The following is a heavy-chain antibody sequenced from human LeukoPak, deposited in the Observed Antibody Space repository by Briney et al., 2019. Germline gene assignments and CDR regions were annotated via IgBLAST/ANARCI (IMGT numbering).Heavy chain of an antibody. CDR2: IKRKVDSGTT. Sequence: GGSLRLSCAASGLTFSNAWMSWVRQAPGKGLEWVGRIKRKVDSGTTDYAAPVKGRLSISRDDSGNMLYLEMHSLKTEDTALYYCVTDYDSSGLRFDYWGQGTVVTVSS. CDR3: VTDYDSSGLRFDY. D-gene: IGHD3-22*01. CDR1: GLTFSNAW. V-gene: IGHV3-15*01. J-gene: IGHJ4*02.